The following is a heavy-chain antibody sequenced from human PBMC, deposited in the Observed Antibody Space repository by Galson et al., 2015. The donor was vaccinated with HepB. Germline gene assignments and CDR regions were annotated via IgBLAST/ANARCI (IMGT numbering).Heavy chain of an antibody. D-gene: IGHD3-10*01. CDR3: AKEGSPYYYYYGMDV. CDR2: ISYDGSDK. CDR1: GSIFSNYG. J-gene: IGHJ6*02. Sequence: SLRLSCAASGSIFSNYGIHWVRQAPGKGLEWVAFISYDGSDKYYADSVKGRFTISRDNSDNTLYLQMKSLRSEDAAVYYCAKEGSPYYYYYGMDVWGQGTTVTVSS. V-gene: IGHV3-30*18.